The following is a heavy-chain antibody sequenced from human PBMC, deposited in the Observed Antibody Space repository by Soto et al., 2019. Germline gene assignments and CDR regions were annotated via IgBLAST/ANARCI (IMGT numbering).Heavy chain of an antibody. J-gene: IGHJ4*02. CDR2: IYHSGST. V-gene: IGHV4-30-2*01. Sequence: QLQLQESGSGLVKPSQTLSLTCAVSGGSISSGGYSWSWIRQPPGKGLQWIGYIYHSGSTYYNPSLQRRVTISVDRSKNQFSLKLTSVTAADTAVYYCARSMTTVTTNDYWGQGTLVTVSS. CDR3: ARSMTTVTTNDY. D-gene: IGHD4-17*01. CDR1: GGSISSGGYS.